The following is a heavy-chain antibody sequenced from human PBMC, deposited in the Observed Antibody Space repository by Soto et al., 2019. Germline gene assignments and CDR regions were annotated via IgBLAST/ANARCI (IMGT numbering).Heavy chain of an antibody. CDR2: IGHDGNNQ. J-gene: IGHJ4*02. CDR1: GFPFSNYG. D-gene: IGHD3-16*01. V-gene: IGHV3-33*01. Sequence: GGSLGLSCVASGFPFSNYGMHWVRQAPGKGLEWVAVIGHDGNNQYYADSVKGRFAIFRDNSKNTLYLQMNSLRSEDTAVYYCARDLRVGHYFDYWGLGTLVTVSS. CDR3: ARDLRVGHYFDY.